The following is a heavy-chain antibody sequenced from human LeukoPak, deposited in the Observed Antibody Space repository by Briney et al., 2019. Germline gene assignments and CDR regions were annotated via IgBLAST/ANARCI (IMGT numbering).Heavy chain of an antibody. CDR2: ISGSGDNT. V-gene: IGHV3-23*01. CDR3: AKGSYYDSSGSFYFDY. Sequence: RGSLRLSCAASGFTFSSYAMSWVRQAPGKGLEWVSGISGSGDNTYYADSVKGRFTNSRDKSKNTLYVQVNSLGTEDTAAYFCAKGSYYDSSGSFYFDYWGQGTLVTVSS. CDR1: GFTFSSYA. J-gene: IGHJ4*02. D-gene: IGHD3-22*01.